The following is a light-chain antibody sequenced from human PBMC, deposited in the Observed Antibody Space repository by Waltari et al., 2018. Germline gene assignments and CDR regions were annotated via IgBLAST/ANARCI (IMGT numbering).Light chain of an antibody. J-gene: IGKJ2*01. V-gene: IGKV1-39*01. CDR1: QNIGGY. Sequence: DIQMTQSPSSLSASIGGRVTITCRASQNIGGYLNWYQHRPGRAPKLLIYGTTTLHSGVPSRFSGSGSGTSFTLSITSLQPEDLATYICQQTYSTPPTFGQGTKLEIK. CDR2: GTT. CDR3: QQTYSTPPT.